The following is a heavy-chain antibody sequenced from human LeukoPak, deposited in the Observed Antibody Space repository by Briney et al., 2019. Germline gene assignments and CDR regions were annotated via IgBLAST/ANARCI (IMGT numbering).Heavy chain of an antibody. CDR3: AREYYYDSSGYLGYYYYYYMDV. J-gene: IGHJ6*03. Sequence: SETLSLTCTVSGGSISSYYWSWIRQPAGKGLEWIGRIYTSGSTNYNPSLKSRVTMSVDTSKNQFSLKLSSVTAADTAVYHCAREYYYDSSGYLGYYYYYYMDVWGKGTTVTVSS. CDR1: GGSISSYY. V-gene: IGHV4-4*07. D-gene: IGHD3-22*01. CDR2: IYTSGST.